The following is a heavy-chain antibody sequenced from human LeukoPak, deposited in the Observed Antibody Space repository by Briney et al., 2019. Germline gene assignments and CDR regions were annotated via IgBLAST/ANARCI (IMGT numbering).Heavy chain of an antibody. V-gene: IGHV4-34*01. Sequence: KPSETLSLTCAVYGGSFSGYYWSWIRQPPGKGLEWIGEINHSGSTNYNPSLKSRVTISVDTSKNQFSLKLSSVTAADTAVYYCARGFYCSSTSCSNSLEDDYWGQGTLVTVSS. CDR3: ARGFYCSSTSCSNSLEDDY. CDR1: GGSFSGYY. CDR2: INHSGST. J-gene: IGHJ4*02. D-gene: IGHD2-2*01.